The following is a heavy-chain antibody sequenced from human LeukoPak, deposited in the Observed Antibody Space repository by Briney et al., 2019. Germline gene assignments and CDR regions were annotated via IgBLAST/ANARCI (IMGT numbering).Heavy chain of an antibody. CDR2: MKPDGTRK. J-gene: IGHJ4*02. CDR3: ARGLKYYDILTSYYTY. CDR1: GFSFSNYW. D-gene: IGHD3-9*01. V-gene: IGHV3-7*01. Sequence: GGSLRLSCVASGFSFSNYWINWVRQAPGEGLEWVAHMKPDGTRKYYLDSVKGRFTISRDNAKNSLYLQMNSLRAEDTAVYYCARGLKYYDILTSYYTYWGQGTLVTVSS.